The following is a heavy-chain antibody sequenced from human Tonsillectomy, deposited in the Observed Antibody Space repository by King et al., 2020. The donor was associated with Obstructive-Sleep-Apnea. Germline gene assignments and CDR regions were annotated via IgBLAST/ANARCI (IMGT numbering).Heavy chain of an antibody. CDR2: INHRGST. J-gene: IGHJ3*01. V-gene: IGHV4-34*01. CDR1: GGSFSGFY. Sequence: VQLPQWGAGLLKPSETLSLTCAVYGGSFSGFYWSWLRQPPGKGLEWIGEINHRGSTTYNSSLKSRVTMSLDTSNNQFSLKLSSVTAADTAVYYCARVGHTFGFTFDVWGQGTLVSVSS. CDR3: ARVGHTFGFTFDV. D-gene: IGHD5-18*01.